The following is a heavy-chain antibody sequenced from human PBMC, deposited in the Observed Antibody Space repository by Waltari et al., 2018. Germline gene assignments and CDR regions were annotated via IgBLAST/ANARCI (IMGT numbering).Heavy chain of an antibody. CDR3: ARDRRGSSSWYTLPHYYMDV. CDR2: INHSGST. CDR1: GGSFSGYY. J-gene: IGHJ6*03. D-gene: IGHD6-13*01. Sequence: QVQLQQWGAGLLKPSETLSLTCAVYGGSFSGYYCSWIRQPPGKGLEWIGEINHSGSTNYNPSLKSRVTISVDTSKNQFSLKLSSVTAADTAVYYCARDRRGSSSWYTLPHYYMDVWGKGTTVTVSS. V-gene: IGHV4-34*01.